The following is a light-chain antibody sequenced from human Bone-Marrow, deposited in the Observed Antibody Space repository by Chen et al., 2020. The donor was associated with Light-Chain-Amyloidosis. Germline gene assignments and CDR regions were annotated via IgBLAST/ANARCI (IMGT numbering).Light chain of an antibody. Sequence: YVLTQPHPVSVSPGQTARLTCSGDDLPTQYAYWYQQKPGQAPVLVIHRDTERPSGISERFSGSSSGTTATLTISGVQAEDEADYHCQSADSSGTYEVIFGGGTKLTVL. J-gene: IGLJ2*01. CDR2: RDT. V-gene: IGLV3-25*03. CDR3: QSADSSGTYEVI. CDR1: DLPTQY.